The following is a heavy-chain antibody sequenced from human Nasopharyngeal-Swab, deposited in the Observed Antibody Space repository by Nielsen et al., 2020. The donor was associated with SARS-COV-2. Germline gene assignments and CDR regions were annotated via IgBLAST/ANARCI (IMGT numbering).Heavy chain of an antibody. V-gene: IGHV3-9*01. J-gene: IGHJ4*02. D-gene: IGHD3-10*01. Sequence: SLKISCAASGFTFDDYAMHWVRQAPGKGLEWVSGISWNSGSIGYADSVKGRFTISRDNSKSTLYLQVNSLRAEDTAVYYCAKEHGISMARGIDYWGQGTLVTVSS. CDR3: AKEHGISMARGIDY. CDR1: GFTFDDYA. CDR2: ISWNSGSI.